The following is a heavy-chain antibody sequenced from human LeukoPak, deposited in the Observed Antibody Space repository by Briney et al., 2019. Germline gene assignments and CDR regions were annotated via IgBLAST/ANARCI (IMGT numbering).Heavy chain of an antibody. J-gene: IGHJ4*02. Sequence: ASVKVSCSASGYTFTGYYMHRVRQAPGQGLEWMGWINPNSGGTNYAQKFQGRVTMTRDTSTSTAYMALSRLRSDDTGVYYCARDLYDSTGYLVPGVRVFLDYWGQGTLVTVSS. D-gene: IGHD3-22*01. CDR3: ARDLYDSTGYLVPGVRVFLDY. CDR2: INPNSGGT. V-gene: IGHV1-2*02. CDR1: GYTFTGYY.